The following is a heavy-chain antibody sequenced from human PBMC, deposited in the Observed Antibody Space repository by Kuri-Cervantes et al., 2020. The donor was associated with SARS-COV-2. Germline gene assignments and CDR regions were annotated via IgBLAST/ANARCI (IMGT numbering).Heavy chain of an antibody. CDR3: ARGGDYSYWFDP. D-gene: IGHD4-17*01. CDR2: VNHNGGA. V-gene: IGHV4-34*01. Sequence: GSLRLSCAVYGASLSGSYWSWIRQSPGKRLEWIGEVNHNGGANYNPSLKSRVTISVDTSKNQFSLKLSSVTAADTAVYYCARGGDYSYWFDPWGQGTLVTVSS. CDR1: GASLSGSY. J-gene: IGHJ5*02.